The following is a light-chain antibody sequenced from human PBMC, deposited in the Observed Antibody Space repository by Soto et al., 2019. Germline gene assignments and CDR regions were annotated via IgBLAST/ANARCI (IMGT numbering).Light chain of an antibody. J-gene: IGLJ1*01. CDR2: EVS. CDR3: RSYTCSSHLFGV. CDR1: SSDVGGYNY. V-gene: IGLV2-14*01. Sequence: QSVLTQPASVSGSPGQSITISCTGTSSDVGGYNYVSWYQQHPGKAPKLMIYEVSNRPSGVSNRFSGSKSGNTAALTISGCQAEDEAECYCRSYTCSSHLFGVFGAGTKVTVL.